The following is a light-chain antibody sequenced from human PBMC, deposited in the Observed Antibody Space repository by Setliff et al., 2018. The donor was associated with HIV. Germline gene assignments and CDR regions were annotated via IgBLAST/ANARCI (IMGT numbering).Light chain of an antibody. CDR3: CSYAGSSTFDVV. V-gene: IGLV2-23*02. Sequence: QSVLAQPAPVSGSPGQSITISCTGTNSDIGSYNLVSWYQQHPGRAPKLIIYEVSKRPSGVSNRFSGSKSGNTASLTISGLQAEDEADYYCCSYAGSSTFDVVFGGGTKVTVL. CDR2: EVS. J-gene: IGLJ2*01. CDR1: NSDIGSYNL.